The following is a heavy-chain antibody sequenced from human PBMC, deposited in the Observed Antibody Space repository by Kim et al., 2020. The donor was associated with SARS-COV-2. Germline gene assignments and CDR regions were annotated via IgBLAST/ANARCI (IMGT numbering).Heavy chain of an antibody. J-gene: IGHJ5*02. Sequence: GGSLRLSCAVSGFTFSTSWMGWVRQAPGLGLEWVANIDQNGNQKYYVDSVKDRFTISRDNANNSLYLQMRFLGVEDTAVYFCARSYSSGRPFDPWGQGTLVTVSS. V-gene: IGHV3-7*03. CDR3: ARSYSSGRPFDP. D-gene: IGHD3-22*01. CDR1: GFTFSTSW. CDR2: IDQNGNQK.